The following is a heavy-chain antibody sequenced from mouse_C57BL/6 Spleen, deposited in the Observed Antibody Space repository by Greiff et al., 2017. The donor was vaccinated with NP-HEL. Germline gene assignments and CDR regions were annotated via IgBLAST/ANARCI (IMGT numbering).Heavy chain of an antibody. CDR1: GYTFTSYW. CDR3: ARPYYSNLYAMDY. CDR2: IHPTSGST. Sequence: QVQLQQPGAELVKPGASVKLSCKASGYTFTSYWMHWVKQRPGHGLEWIGMIHPTSGSTTYNEKFKSKATLTVDKSSSTAYMQLSSLTSEDSAGYYCARPYYSNLYAMDYWGQGTSVTVSS. V-gene: IGHV1-64*01. D-gene: IGHD2-5*01. J-gene: IGHJ4*01.